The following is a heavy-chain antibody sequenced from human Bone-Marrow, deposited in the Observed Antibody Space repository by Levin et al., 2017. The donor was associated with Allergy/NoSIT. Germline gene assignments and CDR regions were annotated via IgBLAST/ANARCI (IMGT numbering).Heavy chain of an antibody. CDR3: ASASRGYYSTNWCDP. CDR2: IHYSGNT. D-gene: IGHD4-11*01. V-gene: IGHV4-39*01. Sequence: SETLSLTCTVSGGSISSGSDYWDWIRQSPGKGLEWIGSIHYSGNTYYNSSLKSRLTISVDTSKNQFSLKLNSVTAADTAVYYCASASRGYYSTNWCDPWGQGTLVTVSS. J-gene: IGHJ5*02. CDR1: GGSISSGSDY.